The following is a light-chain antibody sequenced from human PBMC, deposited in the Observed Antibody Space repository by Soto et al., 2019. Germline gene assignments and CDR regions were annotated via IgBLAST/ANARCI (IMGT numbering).Light chain of an antibody. J-gene: IGKJ1*01. CDR1: QSIGNW. CDR3: QHYSNYPRT. V-gene: IGKV1-5*03. CDR2: QTS. Sequence: DIQMTQSPSTLSASVGDRVTITCRASQSIGNWLAWYQQKPGKAPNILIYQTSSLESGVPSRFSGSGSETEFTLTISSLQSDDSETYYCQHYSNYPRTLGQGSTVDI.